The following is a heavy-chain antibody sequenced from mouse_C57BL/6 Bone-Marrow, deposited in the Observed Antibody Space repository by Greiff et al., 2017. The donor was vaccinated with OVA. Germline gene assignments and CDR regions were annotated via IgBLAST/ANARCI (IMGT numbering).Heavy chain of an antibody. CDR3: ARVTKYAMDY. CDR1: GFTFTDYG. J-gene: IGHJ4*01. V-gene: IGHV5-17*01. Sequence: EVKLVESGAGLVKPGGSLTLSCAASGFTFTDYGMHWVRQAPEKGLEWVAYISSGSSTTYYADTVKGRFTISRDNAKNTLFLQMTSLRSEDTAMYYCARVTKYAMDYWGQGTSVTVSA. D-gene: IGHD2-1*01. CDR2: ISSGSSTT.